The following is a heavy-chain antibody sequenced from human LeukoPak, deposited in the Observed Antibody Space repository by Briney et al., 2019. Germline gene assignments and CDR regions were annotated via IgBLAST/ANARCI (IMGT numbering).Heavy chain of an antibody. V-gene: IGHV3-23*01. CDR3: AKDVSIAAAKGSNFDY. CDR1: GFTFSSYA. CDR2: ISGSGGST. D-gene: IGHD6-13*01. J-gene: IGHJ4*02. Sequence: PGGSLRLSCAASGFTFSSYAMSWVRQAPGKGLEWVSAISGSGGSTYYADSVKGRFTISRDNSKNTLYLQMNSLRAEDTAVYYCAKDVSIAAAKGSNFDYWGQGTLVTVSS.